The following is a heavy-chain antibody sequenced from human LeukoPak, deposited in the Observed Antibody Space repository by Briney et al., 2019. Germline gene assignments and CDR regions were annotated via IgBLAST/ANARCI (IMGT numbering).Heavy chain of an antibody. CDR1: GFTFSTYA. V-gene: IGHV3-23*01. CDR3: AREPVYYYYMDV. J-gene: IGHJ6*03. CDR2: ISGSGGST. Sequence: GGSLRLSCAASGFTFSTYAMSWVRQAPGKGLEWVSGISGSGGSTYYADSVKGRFTISRDNSKNTLYLQMNSLRVEDTAVYYCAREPVYYYYMDVWGKGTTVTVSS.